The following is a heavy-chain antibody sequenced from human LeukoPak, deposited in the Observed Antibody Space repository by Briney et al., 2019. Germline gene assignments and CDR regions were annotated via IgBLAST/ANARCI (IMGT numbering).Heavy chain of an antibody. CDR3: ARLYCSSTSCSQYWNWFDP. Sequence: PSETLSLTCTVSGGSISSYYWSWIRQPPGKGLEWIGYIYYSGSTNYNPSLKSRVTISVDTSKNQSSLKLSSVTAADTAVYYCARLYCSSTSCSQYWNWFDPWGQGTLVTVSS. CDR1: GGSISSYY. V-gene: IGHV4-59*01. D-gene: IGHD2-2*01. J-gene: IGHJ5*02. CDR2: IYYSGST.